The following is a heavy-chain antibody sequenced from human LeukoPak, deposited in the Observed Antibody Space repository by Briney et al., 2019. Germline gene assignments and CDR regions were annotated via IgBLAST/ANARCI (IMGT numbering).Heavy chain of an antibody. D-gene: IGHD4-17*01. CDR1: GFTFSNCW. V-gene: IGHV3-7*03. CDR3: VKTAYGDYGYFDY. Sequence: PGGSLRLSCAASGFTFSNCWMNWVRQAPGKGLEWVANIKRDGSEKYYVDSVKGRFTISRDNAKNLLYLQMNSLRAEDTAVYYCVKTAYGDYGYFDYWGQGTLVTVSS. J-gene: IGHJ4*02. CDR2: IKRDGSEK.